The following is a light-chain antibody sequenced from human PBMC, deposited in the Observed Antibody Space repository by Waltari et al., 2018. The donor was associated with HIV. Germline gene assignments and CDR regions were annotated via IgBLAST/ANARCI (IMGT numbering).Light chain of an antibody. Sequence: SALTQPASVSGSPGQSITISCTGTSSDVATYNLVSWYQQHPGEAPKLLIYEVNKRPSGLSNRFSGSKSDNTASLTISGLQAEDEADYYCCSYSGRYTYVFGTGTKVTVL. CDR1: SSDVATYNL. V-gene: IGLV2-23*02. J-gene: IGLJ1*01. CDR3: CSYSGRYTYV. CDR2: EVN.